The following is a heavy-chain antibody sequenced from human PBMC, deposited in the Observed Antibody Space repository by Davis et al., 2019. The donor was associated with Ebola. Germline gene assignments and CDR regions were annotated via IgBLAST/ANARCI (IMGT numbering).Heavy chain of an antibody. CDR3: TKGDRDYSSSPFDY. Sequence: GESLKISCAASGFTFSDYYMTWIRQAPGKGLEWVSYISSGGTTIYYADSVKGRFTISRDSSKNTLDLQMNSLRAEDTALYSCTKGDRDYSSSPFDYWGQGTLVTVSS. CDR2: ISSGGTTI. CDR1: GFTFSDYY. J-gene: IGHJ4*02. V-gene: IGHV3-11*01. D-gene: IGHD3-22*01.